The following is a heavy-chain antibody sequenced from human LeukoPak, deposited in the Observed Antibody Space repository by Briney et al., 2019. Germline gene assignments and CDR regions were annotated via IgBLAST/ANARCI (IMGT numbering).Heavy chain of an antibody. CDR1: GGSFSGYY. D-gene: IGHD3-22*01. V-gene: IGHV4-34*01. Sequence: SETLSLTCAVYGGSFSGYYWSWIRQPPGKGLEWIGEINHSGSTNYNPSLKSRVTISVDTSKNQFSLKLCSVTAADTAVYYCARRDMIVGSDYWGQGTLVTVSS. CDR3: ARRDMIVGSDY. CDR2: INHSGST. J-gene: IGHJ4*02.